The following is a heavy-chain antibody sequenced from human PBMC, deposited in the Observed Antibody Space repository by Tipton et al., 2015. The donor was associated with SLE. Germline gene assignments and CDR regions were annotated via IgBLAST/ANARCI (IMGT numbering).Heavy chain of an antibody. CDR3: AGEIVYFGYTSSYYYDH. D-gene: IGHD6-6*01. CDR1: GVSISSANYY. CDR2: LYTSGTT. J-gene: IGHJ4*02. V-gene: IGHV4-61*02. Sequence: TLSLTCTVSGVSISSANYYWTWIRQPAGKGLEWSGRLYTSGTTNYNPALESRVTISVDTSKNQFSLKLTSMTAADTAIYYCAGEIVYFGYTSSYYYDHWGRGALVTVSS.